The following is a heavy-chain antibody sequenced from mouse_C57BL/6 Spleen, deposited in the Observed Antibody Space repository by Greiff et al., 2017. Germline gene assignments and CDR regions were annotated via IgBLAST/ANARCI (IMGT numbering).Heavy chain of an antibody. CDR1: GYTFTSYW. D-gene: IGHD2-2*01. CDR2: IHPNSGST. J-gene: IGHJ2*01. Sequence: QVQLKQPGAELVKPGASVKLSCKASGYTFTSYWMHWVKQRPGQGLEWIGMIHPNSGSTNYNEKFKSKATLTVDKSSSTAYMQLSSLTSEDSAVYYCARHYGSFDYWGQGTTLTVSS. V-gene: IGHV1-64*01. CDR3: ARHYGSFDY.